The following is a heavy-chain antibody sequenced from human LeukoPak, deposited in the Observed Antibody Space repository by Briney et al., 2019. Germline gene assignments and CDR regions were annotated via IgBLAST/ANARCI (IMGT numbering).Heavy chain of an antibody. Sequence: PGGSLRLSCAASGFTSSDYYMNWIRQAPGKGLEWVSYISGSSSYTNYADSMKGRFTISRDNAKTLLYLQMNSLRAEDTAVYYCARDKFVTTGGLNYWGQGTLVTVSS. D-gene: IGHD4-17*01. CDR1: GFTSSDYY. CDR2: ISGSSSYT. V-gene: IGHV3-11*05. CDR3: ARDKFVTTGGLNY. J-gene: IGHJ4*02.